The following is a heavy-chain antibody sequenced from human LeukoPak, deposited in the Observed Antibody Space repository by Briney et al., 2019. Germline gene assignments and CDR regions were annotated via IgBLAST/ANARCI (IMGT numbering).Heavy chain of an antibody. V-gene: IGHV3-30*02. CDR2: IRYDGSSQ. CDR3: AKRRDVAAGGSGAFDY. Sequence: GGSLRLSCAASGFTFSSYGMHWVRQAPGKGLEWVAFIRYDGSSQCYTDSVKGRFTISRDNSKNTVYLQMNSLRAEDTAVYYCAKRRDVAAGGSGAFDYWAREAWSPSPQ. CDR1: GFTFSSYG. J-gene: IGHJ4*02. D-gene: IGHD6-13*01.